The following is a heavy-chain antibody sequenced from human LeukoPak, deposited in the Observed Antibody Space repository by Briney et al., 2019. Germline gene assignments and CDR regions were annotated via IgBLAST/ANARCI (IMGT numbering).Heavy chain of an antibody. D-gene: IGHD3-10*01. CDR3: ARVRSPMVRGPLRPWFDP. V-gene: IGHV1-2*02. Sequence: ASVKVSCKASGYTFTGYYMHWVRQAPGQGLEWMGWINPNSGGTNYAQKLQGRVTMTRDTSISTAYMELSRLRSDDTAVYYCARVRSPMVRGPLRPWFDPWGQGTLVSVSS. J-gene: IGHJ5*02. CDR2: INPNSGGT. CDR1: GYTFTGYY.